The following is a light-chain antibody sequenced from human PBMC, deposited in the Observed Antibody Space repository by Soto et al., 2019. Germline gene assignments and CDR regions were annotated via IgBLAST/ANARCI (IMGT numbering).Light chain of an antibody. CDR1: SNDIGGYNS. V-gene: IGLV2-8*01. Sequence: QSALTQPPSASGSPGQSVTISCTGTSNDIGGYNSVSWYQQHPGKAPKLMISDVSKRPSGVPDRFSGSKSGNTASLIVSGLQADDEADYYCSSYAGTNTVVFGGGTKLTVL. J-gene: IGLJ2*01. CDR3: SSYAGTNTVV. CDR2: DVS.